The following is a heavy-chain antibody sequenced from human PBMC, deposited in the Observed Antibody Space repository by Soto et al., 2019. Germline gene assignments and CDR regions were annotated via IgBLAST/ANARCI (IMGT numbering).Heavy chain of an antibody. Sequence: GGSLRLSCAASGFTFSSYGMHWVRQAPGKGLEWVAVISYDGSNKYYADSVKGRFTISRDNSKNTLYLQMNSLRAEDTAVYYCAKNPIVGGGSRALLDYWGQGTLVTVSS. V-gene: IGHV3-30*18. CDR1: GFTFSSYG. D-gene: IGHD3-10*01. CDR3: AKNPIVGGGSRALLDY. J-gene: IGHJ4*02. CDR2: ISYDGSNK.